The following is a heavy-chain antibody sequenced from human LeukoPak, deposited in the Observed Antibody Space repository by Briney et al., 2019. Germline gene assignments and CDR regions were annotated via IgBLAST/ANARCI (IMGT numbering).Heavy chain of an antibody. Sequence: ASVKVSCKASEYTVAAYYIHWVRQAPGQGLEWMGWINPNTGGPFYAQKFQGRVTMTWDTSITTAYMELTRLTSDDTATYYCARHRNSQSTGAGDYWGQGTLVTVSS. CDR1: EYTVAAYY. CDR3: ARHRNSQSTGAGDY. J-gene: IGHJ4*02. CDR2: INPNTGGP. V-gene: IGHV1-2*02. D-gene: IGHD1-26*01.